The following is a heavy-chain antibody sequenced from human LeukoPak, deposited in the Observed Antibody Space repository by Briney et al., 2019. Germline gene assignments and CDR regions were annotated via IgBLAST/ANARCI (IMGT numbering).Heavy chain of an antibody. CDR1: GGSFSGYY. J-gene: IGHJ4*02. D-gene: IGHD3-22*01. Sequence: PSETLSLTCAVYGGSFSGYYWSWIRQPPGKGLEWIGEINHSGSTNYNPSLKSRVTISVDTSKNQFSLKLSSLTAADTAVYYCARDPYYYDSSGYYYDYWGQGTLVTVSS. CDR2: INHSGST. V-gene: IGHV4-34*01. CDR3: ARDPYYYDSSGYYYDY.